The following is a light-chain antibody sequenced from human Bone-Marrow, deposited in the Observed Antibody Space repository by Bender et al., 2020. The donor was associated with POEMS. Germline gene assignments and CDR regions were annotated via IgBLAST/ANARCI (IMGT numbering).Light chain of an antibody. Sequence: QSALTQPRSVSGSPGRSVTISCTGASINVRGYNYVSWYQLHPGKAPKFIIYDVSKRPSGVPDRFSGSKSGDTASLTISGLQAEDEADYYCCSYAGSYLIFGTGTKVTVL. J-gene: IGLJ1*01. V-gene: IGLV2-11*01. CDR1: SINVRGYNY. CDR3: CSYAGSYLI. CDR2: DVS.